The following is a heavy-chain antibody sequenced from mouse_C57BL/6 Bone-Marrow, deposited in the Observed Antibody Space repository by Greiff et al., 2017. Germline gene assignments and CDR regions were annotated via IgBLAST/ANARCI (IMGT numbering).Heavy chain of an antibody. D-gene: IGHD2-2*01. CDR2: ISSGGDYI. V-gene: IGHV5-9-1*02. CDR3: TRSPMVRKGFDY. Sequence: EVMLVESGEGLVKPGGSLKLSCAASGFTFSSYAMSWVRQTPEKRLEWVAYISSGGDYIYYADTVKGRFTISRDNARNTLYLQMSSLKSEDTAMYYCTRSPMVRKGFDYWGQGTTLTVSS. CDR1: GFTFSSYA. J-gene: IGHJ2*01.